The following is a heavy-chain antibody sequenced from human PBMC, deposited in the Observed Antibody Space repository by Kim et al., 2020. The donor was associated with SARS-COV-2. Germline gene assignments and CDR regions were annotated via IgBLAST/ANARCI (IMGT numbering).Heavy chain of an antibody. CDR3: ARLTLYLSSVWDPPS. Sequence: NPSLKSRVTISLDRSQNQFSLKLSSVTAADTAVYFCARLTLYLSSVWDPPSWGQGTQVTVSS. V-gene: IGHV4-59*10. D-gene: IGHD3-10*01. J-gene: IGHJ4*02.